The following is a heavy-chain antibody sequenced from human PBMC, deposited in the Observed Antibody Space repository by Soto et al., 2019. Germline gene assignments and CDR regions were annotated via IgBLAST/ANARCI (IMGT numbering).Heavy chain of an antibody. V-gene: IGHV1-69*13. Sequence: ASVKVSCKASGGTFNNYPITWVRQAPGEGIEWMGGSIPIFGTANYAQKFQGRVTISVDESTSTAYMELSSLRSEDTAVYYCARGRGYSGDDHYYYFDMDVWGQGTTVTVSS. D-gene: IGHD5-12*01. J-gene: IGHJ6*02. CDR3: ARGRGYSGDDHYYYFDMDV. CDR1: GGTFNNYP. CDR2: SIPIFGTA.